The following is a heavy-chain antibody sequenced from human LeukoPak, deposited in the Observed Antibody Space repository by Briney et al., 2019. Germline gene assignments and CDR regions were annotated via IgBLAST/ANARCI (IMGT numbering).Heavy chain of an antibody. J-gene: IGHJ4*02. CDR2: IYYSGST. CDR3: ARDLGGSSSAPYFDY. D-gene: IGHD1-26*01. V-gene: IGHV4-59*01. Sequence: PSETLSLTCTVSGGSISSYYWSWIRQPPGKGLEWIGYIYYSGSTNYNPSLKSRVTISVDTSKNQFSLKLSSVTAADTAVYYCARDLGGSSSAPYFDYWGQGTLVTVSS. CDR1: GGSISSYY.